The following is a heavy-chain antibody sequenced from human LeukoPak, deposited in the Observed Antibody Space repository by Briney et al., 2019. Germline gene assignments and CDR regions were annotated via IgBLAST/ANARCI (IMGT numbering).Heavy chain of an antibody. J-gene: IGHJ6*03. CDR3: AKDRRFLEWPDYYMDV. Sequence: GGSLRLSCAASGFTFSSYAMHWVRQAPGKGLEWVAVISYDGSNKYYADSVKGRFTISRDNSKNTLYLQMNSLRAEDTAVYYCAKDRRFLEWPDYYMDVWGKGTTVTVSS. CDR1: GFTFSSYA. CDR2: ISYDGSNK. D-gene: IGHD3-3*01. V-gene: IGHV3-30*04.